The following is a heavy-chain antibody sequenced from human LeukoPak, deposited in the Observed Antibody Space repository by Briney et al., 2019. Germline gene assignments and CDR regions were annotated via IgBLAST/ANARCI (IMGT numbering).Heavy chain of an antibody. Sequence: GGSLRLSCAASGFTFTSYSMNWVRQAPGKGLEWVSYISGSGTSIYDADSVKGRFTISRDNAKNSLYLQMNSLRAEDTAVYYCARWSRYGDYDVSFDYWGQGTLVTASS. V-gene: IGHV3-48*04. D-gene: IGHD4-17*01. CDR1: GFTFTSYS. CDR2: ISGSGTSI. CDR3: ARWSRYGDYDVSFDY. J-gene: IGHJ4*02.